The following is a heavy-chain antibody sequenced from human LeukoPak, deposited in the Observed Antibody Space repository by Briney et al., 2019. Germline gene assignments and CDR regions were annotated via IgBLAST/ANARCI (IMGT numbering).Heavy chain of an antibody. D-gene: IGHD1-14*01. J-gene: IGHJ6*03. CDR2: ISRSSSYI. V-gene: IGHV3-21*01. Sequence: GGSLRLSCAASGFTFSSYSMNWVRQAPGKGLEWVSSISRSSSYIYYGDSVKGRFTISRDNAKNSVHLQMNSLRAEDTAVYYCARVGPWVNPDYYYYYMDVWGKGTTVTVSS. CDR3: ARVGPWVNPDYYYYYMDV. CDR1: GFTFSSYS.